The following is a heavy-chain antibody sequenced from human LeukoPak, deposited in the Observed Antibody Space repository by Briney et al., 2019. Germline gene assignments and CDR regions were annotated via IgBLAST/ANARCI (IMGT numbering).Heavy chain of an antibody. Sequence: PGGSLRLSCSASGFTFSSYAMHWVRQAPGKGLEYVSAISSNGGSTYYADSVKGRFTISRDNSKNTLYLQMSSLRAEDTAVYYCVKVSALGPRSDDGFWGQGTLVTVSS. CDR1: GFTFSSYA. V-gene: IGHV3-64D*06. CDR3: VKVSALGPRSDDGF. D-gene: IGHD3-3*01. J-gene: IGHJ4*02. CDR2: ISSNGGST.